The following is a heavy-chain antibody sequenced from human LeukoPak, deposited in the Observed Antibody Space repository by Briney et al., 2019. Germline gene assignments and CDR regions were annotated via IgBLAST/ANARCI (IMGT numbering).Heavy chain of an antibody. CDR2: IYYSGST. Sequence: SETLSLTCTVSGGSISSSSYYWGWIRQPPGTGLEWIGSIYYSGSTYYNPSLKSRVTISVDTSKNQFSLKLSSVTAADTAVYYCARQSAAAGTRDDAFDIWGQGTMVTVSS. J-gene: IGHJ3*02. CDR3: ARQSAAAGTRDDAFDI. V-gene: IGHV4-39*01. D-gene: IGHD6-13*01. CDR1: GGSISSSSYY.